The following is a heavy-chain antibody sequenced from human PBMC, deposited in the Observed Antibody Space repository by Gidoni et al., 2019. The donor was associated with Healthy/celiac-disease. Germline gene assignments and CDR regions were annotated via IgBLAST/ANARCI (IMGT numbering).Heavy chain of an antibody. CDR2: IYHSGST. Sequence: QVQLQESGPGLVKPSETLSLTCAVSGYSISSGYYWGWIRQPPGKGLEWIGSIYHSGSTYYNPSLKSRVTISVDTSKNQFSLKLSSVTAADTAVYYCARDRIKYYYDSRVQPFDYWGQGTLVTVSS. J-gene: IGHJ4*02. V-gene: IGHV4-38-2*02. D-gene: IGHD3-22*01. CDR3: ARDRIKYYYDSRVQPFDY. CDR1: GYSISSGYY.